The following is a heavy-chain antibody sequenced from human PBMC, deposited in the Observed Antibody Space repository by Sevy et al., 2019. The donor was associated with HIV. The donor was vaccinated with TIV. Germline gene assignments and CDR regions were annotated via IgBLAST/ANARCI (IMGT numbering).Heavy chain of an antibody. D-gene: IGHD3-22*01. CDR1: GFTFSTYA. V-gene: IGHV3-23*01. J-gene: IGHJ6*02. CDR3: AKDAYYYDGSGYSMSQWYYGMDV. Sequence: GGYLRLSCAASGFTFSTYAMSWVRQAPGKGLEGVSVISGSGGDTYYAESVKGRFTISRDNSKNTLYLQMNSLRAEDTAVYYCAKDAYYYDGSGYSMSQWYYGMDVWGQGTTVSVSS. CDR2: ISGSGGDT.